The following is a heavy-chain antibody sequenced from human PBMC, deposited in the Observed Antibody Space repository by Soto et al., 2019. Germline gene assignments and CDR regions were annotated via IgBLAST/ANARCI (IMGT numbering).Heavy chain of an antibody. J-gene: IGHJ4*03. CDR1: GLALSTIGMC. D-gene: IGHD6-13*01. CDR3: ARIPHPYSSSWPFRDY. V-gene: IGHV2-70*01. CDR2: IDCDDDK. Sequence: PRPLLTLTWTLYGLALSTIGMCVSWILQPPGTVLEWLALIDCDDDKYYSTSLKTRLTISKDTSKNQVVLTMNNMDPVDTATYYCARIPHPYSSSWPFRDYWGHGITATVS.